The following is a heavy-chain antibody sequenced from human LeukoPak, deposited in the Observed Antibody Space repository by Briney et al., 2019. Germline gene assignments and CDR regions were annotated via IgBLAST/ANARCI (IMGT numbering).Heavy chain of an antibody. CDR3: ARAKGDY. V-gene: IGHV4-59*01. CDR1: GGSFSGYY. J-gene: IGHJ4*02. CDR2: IYSSGTT. Sequence: PSETLSLTCAVYGGSFSGYYWSWIRQPPGKGLEWVGYIYSSGTTNYNPSLKSRVTMSVDTSKNQFSLKLSSVTAADTAVYYCARAKGDYWGQGTLVTVSS.